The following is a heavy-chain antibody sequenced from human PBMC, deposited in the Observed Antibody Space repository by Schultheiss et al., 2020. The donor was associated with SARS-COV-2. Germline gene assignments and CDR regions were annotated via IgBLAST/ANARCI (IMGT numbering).Heavy chain of an antibody. Sequence: GGSLRLSCAASGFTFSSYGMHWVRQAPGKGLEWVSSISSSSSYIYYADSVKGRFTISRDNSKNTLYLQMNSLRAEDTAVYYCARDPTYYYDSSGYPGPFDYWGQGTLVTVSS. CDR1: GFTFSSYG. D-gene: IGHD3-22*01. J-gene: IGHJ4*02. CDR2: ISSSSSYI. CDR3: ARDPTYYYDSSGYPGPFDY. V-gene: IGHV3-21*01.